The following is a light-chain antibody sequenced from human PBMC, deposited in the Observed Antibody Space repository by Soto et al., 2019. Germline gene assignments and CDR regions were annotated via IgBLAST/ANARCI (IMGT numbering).Light chain of an antibody. CDR3: QQYNNWPRT. J-gene: IGKJ1*01. Sequence: IVMTQSPATLSLSPWEMATLSCRASQSVSINIAWFQQKPGRPPSLLIYDASTRATGIPARFSGSGSGTEFTLTISSLQSEDFAVYYCQQYNNWPRTFGQGTKVDI. CDR1: QSVSIN. CDR2: DAS. V-gene: IGKV3-15*01.